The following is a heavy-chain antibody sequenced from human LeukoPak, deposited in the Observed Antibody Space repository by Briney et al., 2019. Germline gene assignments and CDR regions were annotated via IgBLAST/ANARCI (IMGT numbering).Heavy chain of an antibody. CDR3: AKDYDSSGYCIDY. V-gene: IGHV3-23*01. CDR1: GFTFSSYG. J-gene: IGHJ4*02. CDR2: ISGSGGST. D-gene: IGHD3-22*01. Sequence: SGGSLRLSCAASGFTFSSYGMSWVRQAPGKGLEWVSAISGSGGSTYYADSVKGRFTISRDNSKNTLYLQMNSLRAEDTALYYCAKDYDSSGYCIDYWGQGTLVTVSS.